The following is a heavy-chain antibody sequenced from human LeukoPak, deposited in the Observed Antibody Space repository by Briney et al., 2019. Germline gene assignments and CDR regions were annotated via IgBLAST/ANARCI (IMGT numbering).Heavy chain of an antibody. D-gene: IGHD2-21*02. CDR1: GGSISSSSYY. J-gene: IGHJ4*02. Sequence: SETLSLTCTVSGGSISSSSYYWGWIRQPPGKGLEWIGSIYYSGSTYYNPSLKSRVTISVDTSKNQFSLKLSSATAADTAVYYCARETYCGGDCYNIDYWGQGTLVTVSS. CDR3: ARETYCGGDCYNIDY. CDR2: IYYSGST. V-gene: IGHV4-39*07.